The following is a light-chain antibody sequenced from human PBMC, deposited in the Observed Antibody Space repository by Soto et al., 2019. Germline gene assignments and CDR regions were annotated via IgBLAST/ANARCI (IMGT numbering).Light chain of an antibody. Sequence: EIVMTQSPATLSVSPGETATLSCRASEGVTSNLAWYHQKPGQAPRLFIYGASSRATGIPDRFSGSGSGTDFTLTISRLEPEDFAVYYCQQYGRSPWTFGQGTKVDIK. CDR2: GAS. V-gene: IGKV3-20*01. J-gene: IGKJ1*01. CDR1: EGVTSN. CDR3: QQYGRSPWT.